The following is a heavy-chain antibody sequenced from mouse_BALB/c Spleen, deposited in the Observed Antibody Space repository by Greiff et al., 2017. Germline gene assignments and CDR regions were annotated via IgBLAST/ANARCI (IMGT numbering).Heavy chain of an antibody. CDR3: AKGNAMDY. CDR2: IYPGDGST. Sequence: SGPELVKPGALVKISCKASGYTFTSYDINWVKQRPGQGLEWIGWIYPGDGSTKYNEKFKGKATLTADKSSSTAYMQLSSLTSENSAVYFCAKGNAMDYWGQGTSVTVSS. D-gene: IGHD2-3*01. J-gene: IGHJ4*01. V-gene: IGHV1S33*01. CDR1: GYTFTSYD.